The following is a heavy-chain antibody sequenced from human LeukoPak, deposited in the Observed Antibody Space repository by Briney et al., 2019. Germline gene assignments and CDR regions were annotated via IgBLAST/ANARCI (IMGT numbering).Heavy chain of an antibody. CDR3: ARGIEWLQLQYYFDY. CDR2: IIPIFGTA. V-gene: IGHV1-69*13. CDR1: GGTFSSYA. J-gene: IGHJ4*02. D-gene: IGHD5-24*01. Sequence: ASVKVSCKASGGTFSSYAISWMRQAPGQGLEWMGGIIPIFGTANYAQKFQGRVTITADESTSTAYMELSSLRSEDTAVYYCARGIEWLQLQYYFDYWGQGTLVTVSS.